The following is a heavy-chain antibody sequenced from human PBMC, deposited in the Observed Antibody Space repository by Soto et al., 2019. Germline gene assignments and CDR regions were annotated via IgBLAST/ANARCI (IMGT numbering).Heavy chain of an antibody. V-gene: IGHV6-1*01. J-gene: IGHJ4*02. D-gene: IGHD1-20*01. CDR2: TYYRSKWYH. CDR1: GDSVSSNSAA. CDR3: AITIGYLDA. Sequence: QTLSLTCAISGDSVSSNSAAWNWIRQSPSRGLEWLGRTYYRSKWYHEYAVSVKGRITINPDTSKNQFSLQLDSVIPEDAAVYYCAITIGYLDAWGQGALVTGSA.